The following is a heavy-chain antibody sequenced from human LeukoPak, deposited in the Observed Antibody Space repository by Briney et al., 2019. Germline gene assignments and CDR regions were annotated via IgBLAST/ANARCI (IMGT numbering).Heavy chain of an antibody. CDR3: ARVPPGNDAFDI. J-gene: IGHJ3*02. CDR1: GGSISSGVYY. D-gene: IGHD1-14*01. V-gene: IGHV4-30-4*01. CDR2: IYYSGST. Sequence: SQTLSLTCTVSGGSISSGVYYWSWIRQPPGKGLEWIGYIYYSGSTYYNPSLKSRVTISVDTSKNQFSLKLSSVTAADTAVYYCARVPPGNDAFDIWGQGTMVTVSS.